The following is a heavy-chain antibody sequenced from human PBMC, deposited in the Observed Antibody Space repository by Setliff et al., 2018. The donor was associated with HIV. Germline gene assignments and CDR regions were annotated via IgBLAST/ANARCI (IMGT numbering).Heavy chain of an antibody. CDR3: ARNFGLSPSGKYYYYYGMDI. D-gene: IGHD3-10*01. CDR2: ITGGSGNT. CDR1: GYTFISYA. J-gene: IGHJ6*02. V-gene: IGHV1-3*01. Sequence: GASVKVSCKASGYTFISYAIHWVRQAPGQSLEWMGWITGGSGNTKYSEKFQGRVTLTRDTSASTAYMELSSLRSEDTAVYYCARNFGLSPSGKYYYYYGMDIWGQGTTVTVSS.